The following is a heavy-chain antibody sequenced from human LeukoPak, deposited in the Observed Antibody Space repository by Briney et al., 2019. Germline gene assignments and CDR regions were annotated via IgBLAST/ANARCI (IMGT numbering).Heavy chain of an antibody. J-gene: IGHJ4*02. CDR2: ISGSGGST. CDR1: GFTFSSYA. D-gene: IGHD6-13*01. CDR3: AKPSSSWYHFDC. Sequence: GGSLRLSCAASGFTFSSYAMSWVRQAPGKGPEGVSVISGSGGSTSYADSVKGRFTISRDNSKNTLYLQMNSLRAEDTAVYYCAKPSSSWYHFDCWGQGTLVTVSS. V-gene: IGHV3-23*01.